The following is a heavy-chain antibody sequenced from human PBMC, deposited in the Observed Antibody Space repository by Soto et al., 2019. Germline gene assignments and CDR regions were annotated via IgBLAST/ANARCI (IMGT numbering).Heavy chain of an antibody. CDR1: GYTFTSYD. V-gene: IGHV1-8*01. J-gene: IGHJ6*02. CDR2: MNPNSGNT. CDR3: AREMTVAGTFYAPYGMDV. D-gene: IGHD6-19*01. Sequence: QVQLVQSGAEVKKPGASVKVSCKASGYTFTSYDINWVRQATGRGLEWMGWMNPNSGNTGYAQRFQGRVTMTRNTSISTAYMELSSLRSEDTAVYYCAREMTVAGTFYAPYGMDVWGQGTTVTVSS.